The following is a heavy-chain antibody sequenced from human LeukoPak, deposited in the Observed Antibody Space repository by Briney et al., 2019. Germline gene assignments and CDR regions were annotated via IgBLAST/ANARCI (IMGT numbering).Heavy chain of an antibody. CDR2: IRSKAYRGTT. D-gene: IGHD1-1*01. CDR1: GFTFGDHA. J-gene: IGHJ6*02. CDR3: ARGPIQLWIHNAMDV. V-gene: IGHV3-49*04. Sequence: GGSLRLSCTGSGFTFGDHAMSWVRQAPGKGLEWVGFIRSKAYRGTTEYAASVKGRFTISRDDSASIAYLQMNSLKAEDTAVYYCARGPIQLWIHNAMDVWGQGTTVTVSS.